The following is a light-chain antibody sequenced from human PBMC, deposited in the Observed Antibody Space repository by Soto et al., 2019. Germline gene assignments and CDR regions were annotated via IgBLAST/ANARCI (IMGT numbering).Light chain of an antibody. V-gene: IGKV3-15*01. Sequence: EIVMTQSPATLSVSPGERATLSCSASQSVSSNLAWYQQKPGQATRLLLYGASTSATGIPARFSGSGSGTECTLTISSLQSEDFAVYYCQQYKKWPPYTFGQGTKLEIK. CDR3: QQYKKWPPYT. J-gene: IGKJ2*01. CDR2: GAS. CDR1: QSVSSN.